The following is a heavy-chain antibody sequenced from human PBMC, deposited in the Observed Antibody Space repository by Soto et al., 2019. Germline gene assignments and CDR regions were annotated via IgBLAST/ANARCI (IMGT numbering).Heavy chain of an antibody. V-gene: IGHV3-23*01. J-gene: IGHJ5*02. D-gene: IGHD3-22*01. CDR1: GFTFSSYA. CDR2: ISGSGGST. Sequence: GGSLRLSCAASGFTFSSYAMSWVRQAPGKGLEWVSAISGSGGSTYYADSVKGRFTISRDNSKNTLYLQMNSLRAEDTAVYYCWKINNNYDSSGYVSFVFDDWGQGTLVTVSS. CDR3: WKINNNYDSSGYVSFVFDD.